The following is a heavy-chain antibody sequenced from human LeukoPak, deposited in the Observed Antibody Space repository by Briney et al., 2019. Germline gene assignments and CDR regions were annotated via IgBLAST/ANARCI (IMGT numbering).Heavy chain of an antibody. V-gene: IGHV3-23*01. Sequence: GGSLRLSCAATGFTFSNYAMSWVRQAPGKGLEWISTITTSGGTTYYADSVKGRFTISRDNSKNTLYLQMNSLRVEDTAVYYCAKVLSGWYWGQGTLVTVSS. CDR2: ITTSGGTT. CDR3: AKVLSGWY. D-gene: IGHD6-19*01. CDR1: GFTFSNYA. J-gene: IGHJ4*02.